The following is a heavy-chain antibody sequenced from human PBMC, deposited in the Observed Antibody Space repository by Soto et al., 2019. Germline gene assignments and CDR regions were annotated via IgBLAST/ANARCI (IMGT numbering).Heavy chain of an antibody. CDR2: ISYDGSNK. J-gene: IGHJ4*02. CDR3: AKDQVPLGITGTEPYYFDY. Sequence: GGSLRLSCAASGFTFSSYGMHWVRQAPGKGLEWVAVISYDGSNKYYADSVKGRFTISRDNSKNTLYLQMNSLRAEDTAVYYCAKDQVPLGITGTEPYYFDYWGQGTLVTVSS. CDR1: GFTFSSYG. V-gene: IGHV3-30*18. D-gene: IGHD1-7*01.